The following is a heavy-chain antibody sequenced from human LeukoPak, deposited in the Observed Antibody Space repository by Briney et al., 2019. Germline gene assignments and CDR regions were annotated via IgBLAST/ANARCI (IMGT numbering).Heavy chain of an antibody. Sequence: PSETLSLTCIVSGGSIRSGAYYWSWIRQHPGKGLEWIGYIYDSGSTNDNPSLKSRVTISVDTSKNHFSLKLSSVTAADTAVYYCASGMYFFDYWGQGTLVTVSS. V-gene: IGHV4-31*03. J-gene: IGHJ4*02. CDR1: GGSIRSGAYY. CDR2: IYDSGST. CDR3: ASGMYFFDY. D-gene: IGHD1-26*01.